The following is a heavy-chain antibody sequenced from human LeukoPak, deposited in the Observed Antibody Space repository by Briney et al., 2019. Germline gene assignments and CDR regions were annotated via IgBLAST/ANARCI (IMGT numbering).Heavy chain of an antibody. CDR3: ARRYIAARLPFDP. CDR2: IYYSGST. J-gene: IGHJ5*02. V-gene: IGHV4-59*12. D-gene: IGHD6-6*01. CDR1: GGSISSYQ. Sequence: SETLSLTCTVSGGSISSYQWSWIRQPPGKGLEWIGYIYYSGSTDYNPSLKSRVTITLDTSKNHLSLKLSSVTAADTAVYYCARRYIAARLPFDPWGQGTLVTASS.